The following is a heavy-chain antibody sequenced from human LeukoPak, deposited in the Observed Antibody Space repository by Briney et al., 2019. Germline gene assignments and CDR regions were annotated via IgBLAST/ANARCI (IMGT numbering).Heavy chain of an antibody. Sequence: SETLSLTCAVYGGSFSGYYWSWIRQPPGKGLEWIGEINHSGSTNYNPSLKSRVTISVDTSKNQFSLKLSSVTAADTAVYYCARDGYSYGSGEFDYWGQGTLVTVSS. CDR3: ARDGYSYGSGEFDY. J-gene: IGHJ4*02. V-gene: IGHV4-34*01. CDR2: INHSGST. D-gene: IGHD5-18*01. CDR1: GGSFSGYY.